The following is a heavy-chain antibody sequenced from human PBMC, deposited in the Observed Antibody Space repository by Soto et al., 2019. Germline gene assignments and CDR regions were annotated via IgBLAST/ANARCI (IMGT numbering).Heavy chain of an antibody. CDR1: GFTFSSYG. CDR3: AKDQVTYFDY. J-gene: IGHJ4*02. CDR2: ISYDGSNK. Sequence: GGSLILSCASSGFTFSSYGMHWVRQAPGKGLEWVAVISYDGSNKYYTDSVKGRFTISRDNSKNTLYLQMNSLRAEDTAVYYCAKDQVTYFDYWGQGTLVTVSS. V-gene: IGHV3-30*18. D-gene: IGHD2-21*02.